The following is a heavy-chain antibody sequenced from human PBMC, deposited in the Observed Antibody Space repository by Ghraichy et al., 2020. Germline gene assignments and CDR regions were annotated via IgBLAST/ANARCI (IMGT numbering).Heavy chain of an antibody. V-gene: IGHV3-48*02. CDR2: LGTDSTTI. Sequence: GGSLRLSCAASGFTFSDYGMNWVRQAPGKGLEWVSYLGTDSTTIYYRDSVKGRFTISRDNAKNSLYLQMNSLRDEDTAVYFCARGNYGGATLDNWGQGTLVTVSS. CDR1: GFTFSDYG. D-gene: IGHD3-16*01. CDR3: ARGNYGGATLDN. J-gene: IGHJ4*01.